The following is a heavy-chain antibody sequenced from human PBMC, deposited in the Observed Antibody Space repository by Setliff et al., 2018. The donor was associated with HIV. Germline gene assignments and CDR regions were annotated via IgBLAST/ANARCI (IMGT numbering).Heavy chain of an antibody. D-gene: IGHD3-3*01. CDR3: ARGAGYYDFWSGYYVYNYLDP. CDR2: IYTSGST. J-gene: IGHJ5*02. CDR1: GGSISSGSYY. Sequence: SETLSLTCTVSGGSISSGSYYWSWIRQPAGKGLEWIGQIYTSGSTNYNPSLKSRVTISVDTSKNQFSLKLTSVTAADTAVFYCARGAGYYDFWSGYYVYNYLDPWGQGTLVTVSS. V-gene: IGHV4-61*09.